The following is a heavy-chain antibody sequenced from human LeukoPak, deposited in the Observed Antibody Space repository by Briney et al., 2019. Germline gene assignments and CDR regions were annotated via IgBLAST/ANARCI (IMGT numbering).Heavy chain of an antibody. CDR1: AFTFDSYP. D-gene: IGHD3-3*01. CDR2: IFSDGSHR. J-gene: IGHJ3*01. Sequence: GMSLRLSCVGSAFTFDSYPMYWVRQAPGKGMEWVSIIFSDGSHRDYADSLKGRFTISRDNPKNTVYLQMNSLRPDDTAVYYCVRGGRGWRKIPTFGVRIILTAFDVWGQGTDVTVSS. CDR3: VRGGRGWRKIPTFGVRIILTAFDV. V-gene: IGHV3-30*04.